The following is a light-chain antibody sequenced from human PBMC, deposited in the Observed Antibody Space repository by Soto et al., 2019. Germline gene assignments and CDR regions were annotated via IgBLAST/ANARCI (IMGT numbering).Light chain of an antibody. V-gene: IGKV1-5*01. CDR3: QQYNSYLYT. CDR1: QSISSW. Sequence: DIQMTQSPSTLSASVGDRVTITCWASQSISSWMAWYQQKPGKAPKLLIYDASSLESGVPSRFSGSGSGTEFTLPISSLQPDDFATYYCQQYNSYLYTFGQGTKLEIK. CDR2: DAS. J-gene: IGKJ2*01.